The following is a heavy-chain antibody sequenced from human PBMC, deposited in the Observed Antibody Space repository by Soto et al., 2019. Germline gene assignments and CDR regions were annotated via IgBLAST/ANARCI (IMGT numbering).Heavy chain of an antibody. D-gene: IGHD3-16*01. Sequence: GGSLEPSFPASGLTFSSFKMNWVRRPPGKGLEWVSYISSSGSTIYYADSVKGRFTISRDNAKNSLYLQMDSLRAEDTAVYYCAKDAIANDGIWLMDSWGQGTVVTVSS. V-gene: IGHV3-48*03. CDR2: ISSSGSTI. CDR3: AKDAIANDGIWLMDS. J-gene: IGHJ5*02. CDR1: GLTFSSFK.